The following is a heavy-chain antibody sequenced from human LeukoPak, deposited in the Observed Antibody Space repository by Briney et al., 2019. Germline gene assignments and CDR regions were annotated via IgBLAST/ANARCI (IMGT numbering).Heavy chain of an antibody. CDR1: GGTFSSYA. Sequence: ASVKVSCKASGGTFSSYAISWVRQAPGQGLEWMGGIIPIFGTANYAQKFQGRVTITADESTSTAYMELSSLRSEDTAVYYCARDKVEGEPFDYWGQGTLVTVSS. CDR3: ARDKVEGEPFDY. D-gene: IGHD1-14*01. CDR2: IIPIFGTA. V-gene: IGHV1-69*13. J-gene: IGHJ4*02.